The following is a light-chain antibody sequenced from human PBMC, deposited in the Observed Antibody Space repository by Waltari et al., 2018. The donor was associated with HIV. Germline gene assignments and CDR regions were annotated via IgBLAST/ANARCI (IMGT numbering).Light chain of an antibody. CDR2: AAS. CDR3: QQLNSYPIT. V-gene: IGKV1-9*01. J-gene: IGKJ5*01. Sequence: DIQLTQSPSFLSASVGDRVTITCRASQGISSSLAWYQQKPGKAPKLLIYAASTLQSGVPSRFSGSGSGTEFTLTISSLQPEDFAAYYCQQLNSYPITFGQGTRLEIK. CDR1: QGISSS.